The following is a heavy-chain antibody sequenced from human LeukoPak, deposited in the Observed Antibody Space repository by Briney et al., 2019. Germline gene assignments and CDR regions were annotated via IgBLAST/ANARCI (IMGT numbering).Heavy chain of an antibody. CDR3: ARESRDCSGGSCYWYYYYYGMDV. CDR2: IWYDGSNK. V-gene: IGHV3-33*01. Sequence: RGSLRLSCAASGFTFSSYGMHWVRQAPGKGLEWVAVIWYDGSNKYYADSVKGRFTISRDNSKNTLYLQMNSLRAEDTAVYYCARESRDCSGGSCYWYYYYYGMDVWGQGTTVTVSS. J-gene: IGHJ6*02. D-gene: IGHD2-15*01. CDR1: GFTFSSYG.